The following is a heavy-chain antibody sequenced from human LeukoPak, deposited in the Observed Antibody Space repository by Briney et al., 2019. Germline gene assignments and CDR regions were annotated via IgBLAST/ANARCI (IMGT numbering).Heavy chain of an antibody. D-gene: IGHD6-13*01. CDR3: AREHSWDANWFDP. CDR2: IIPIFGTA. CDR1: GGTFSSYA. Sequence: ASVKVSCKASGGTFSSYAISWVRQAPGQGLEWMGGIIPIFGTANYAQKFQGRVTITADKSTSTAYMELSSLRSDDTAVYYCAREHSWDANWFDPWGQGTLVTVSS. J-gene: IGHJ5*02. V-gene: IGHV1-69*06.